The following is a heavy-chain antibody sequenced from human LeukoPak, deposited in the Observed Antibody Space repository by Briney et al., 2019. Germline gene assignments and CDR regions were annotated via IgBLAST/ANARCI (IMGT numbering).Heavy chain of an antibody. Sequence: PSETLSLTCTVSGGSISSYYWSWIRQPPGKGLEWIGEINHSGSTNYNPSLKSRVTISVDTSKNQFSLKLSSVTTADTAVYYCASTQPSAAGSYWGQGTLVTVSS. V-gene: IGHV4-34*01. CDR3: ASTQPSAAGSY. J-gene: IGHJ4*02. CDR1: GGSISSYY. D-gene: IGHD6-13*01. CDR2: INHSGST.